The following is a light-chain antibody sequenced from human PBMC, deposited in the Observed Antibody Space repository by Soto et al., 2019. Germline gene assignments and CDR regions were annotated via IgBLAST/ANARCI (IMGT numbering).Light chain of an antibody. CDR1: QGIRND. J-gene: IGKJ1*01. V-gene: IGKV1-6*01. CDR2: AAS. Sequence: AIQMTQSPSSLSASVGDRVNITCRTSQGIRNDLGWCQQKPGKVPKLLINAASNLQTGVPSRFSGSGSGTDFTLTISSLQPEDVATYYCLQDYNYPRTFGQGTKVEIK. CDR3: LQDYNYPRT.